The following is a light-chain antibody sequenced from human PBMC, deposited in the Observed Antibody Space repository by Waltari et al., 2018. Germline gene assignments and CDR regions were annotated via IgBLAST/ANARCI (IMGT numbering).Light chain of an antibody. V-gene: IGLV3-21*04. CDR1: NLETHS. CDR2: YDS. J-gene: IGLJ3*02. CDR3: QVWDDSNNSGV. Sequence: YVLTQPPSLSVAPGETARLTCGGANLETHSVTWYQFKPGQAPLLVMFYDSDRPPGIPERLSGSNSGNTATLTITWVEAGDEADYHCQVWDDSNNSGVFGGGTKLTVL.